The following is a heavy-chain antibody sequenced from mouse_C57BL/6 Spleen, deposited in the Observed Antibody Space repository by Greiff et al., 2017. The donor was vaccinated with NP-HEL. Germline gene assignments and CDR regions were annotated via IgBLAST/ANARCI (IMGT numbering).Heavy chain of an antibody. CDR3: ARGTPGAY. J-gene: IGHJ3*01. CDR1: GYTFTDYY. V-gene: IGHV1-26*01. CDR2: INPNNGGT. Sequence: EVKLMESGPELVKPGASVKISCKASGYTFTDYYMNWVKQSHGKSLEWIGDINPNNGGTSYNQKFKGKATLTVDKSSSTAYMELRSLTSEDSAVYYCARGTPGAYWGQGTLVTVSA.